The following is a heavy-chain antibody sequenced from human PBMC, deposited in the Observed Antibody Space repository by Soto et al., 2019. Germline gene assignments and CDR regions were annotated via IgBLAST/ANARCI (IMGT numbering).Heavy chain of an antibody. CDR2: IYSGGST. V-gene: IGHV3-53*01. D-gene: IGHD3-22*01. J-gene: IGHJ4*02. CDR1: GFTVSSNY. CDR3: ARGPSHYYDSSGYYRY. Sequence: VGSLRLSCAASGFTVSSNYMSWVRQAPGKGLEWVSVIYSGGSTYYADSVKGRFTISRDNSKNTLYLQMNSLRAEDTAVYYCARGPSHYYDSSGYYRYWGQGTLVTVSS.